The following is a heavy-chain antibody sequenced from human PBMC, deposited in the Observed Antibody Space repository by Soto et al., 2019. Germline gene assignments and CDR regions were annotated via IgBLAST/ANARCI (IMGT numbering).Heavy chain of an antibody. CDR3: AGCYYDSSGYYFRDY. CDR1: GGSISSGGYS. CDR2: IYHSGST. D-gene: IGHD3-22*01. V-gene: IGHV4-30-2*01. J-gene: IGHJ4*02. Sequence: SETLSLTCAVSGGSISSGGYSWSWIRQPPGKGLEWIGYIYHSGSTYYNPSLKSRVTISVDRSKNQFSLKLSSVTAADTAVYYCAGCYYDSSGYYFRDYWGQGTLVTVSS.